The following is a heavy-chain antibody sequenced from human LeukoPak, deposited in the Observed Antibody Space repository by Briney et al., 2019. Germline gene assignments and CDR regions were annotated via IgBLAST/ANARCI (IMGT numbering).Heavy chain of an antibody. Sequence: GGSLRLSCAGSGFTVSSNYTSWVRQAPGKGLEWVSVIYSGDSTYYADSVKGRFIISIDNSKNTVYLQMNSLRAEDTAVYYCANAEGDSSGYYHGWFDPWGQGTLVTVSS. CDR3: ANAEGDSSGYYHGWFDP. J-gene: IGHJ5*02. D-gene: IGHD3-22*01. CDR1: GFTVSSNY. CDR2: IYSGDST. V-gene: IGHV3-66*01.